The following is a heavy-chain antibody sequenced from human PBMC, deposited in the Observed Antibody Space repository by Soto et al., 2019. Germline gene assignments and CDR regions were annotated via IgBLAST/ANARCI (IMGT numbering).Heavy chain of an antibody. CDR1: GFTFDYYW. Sequence: EVQLVESGGGLVQPGESLRLSCAASGFTFDYYWMHWVRQAPGKGLVWVSRVHSDGTTTTYADSVKGRFTISRDNARNKVSLRLSSLRAEDTAIYYCARGDRGGFDLWGHGTVVTVSS. V-gene: IGHV3-74*01. D-gene: IGHD3-10*01. CDR2: VHSDGTTT. CDR3: ARGDRGGFDL. J-gene: IGHJ3*01.